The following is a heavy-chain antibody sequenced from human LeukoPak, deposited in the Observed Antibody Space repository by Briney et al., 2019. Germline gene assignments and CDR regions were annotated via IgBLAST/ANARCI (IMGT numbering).Heavy chain of an antibody. CDR3: ASAIGTTGDY. Sequence: ASVKVSCKASGYTFTSYGISWVRQAPGQGLEWMGWISAYNGNTNYAQKFQGRVTITADESTSTAYMELSSLRSEDTAVYYCASAIGTTGDYWGQGTLVTVSS. V-gene: IGHV1-18*01. CDR1: GYTFTSYG. D-gene: IGHD1-1*01. J-gene: IGHJ4*02. CDR2: ISAYNGNT.